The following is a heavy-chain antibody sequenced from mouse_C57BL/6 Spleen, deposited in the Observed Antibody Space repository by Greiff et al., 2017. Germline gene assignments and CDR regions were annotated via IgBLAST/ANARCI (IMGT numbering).Heavy chain of an antibody. CDR1: GYTFTSYW. CDR3: ARGGKYYGSSYFDV. Sequence: QVQLQQPGAELVKPGASVKLSCKASGYTFTSYWMHWVKQRTGQGLEWIGMIHPNSGSTNYNEKFKSKATLTVDKSSSTADMQLSSLTSEDSAVYYCARGGKYYGSSYFDVWGTGTTVTVSS. J-gene: IGHJ1*03. V-gene: IGHV1-64*01. CDR2: IHPNSGST. D-gene: IGHD1-1*01.